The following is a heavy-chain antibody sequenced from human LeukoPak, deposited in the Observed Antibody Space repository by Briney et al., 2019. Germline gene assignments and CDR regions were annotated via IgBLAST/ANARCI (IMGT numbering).Heavy chain of an antibody. J-gene: IGHJ4*02. V-gene: IGHV3-30*02. D-gene: IGHD3-10*01. CDR1: EFTFSNYG. CDR2: IQYDGSNK. CDR3: AKEHGSGIYFAY. Sequence: GGSLRLSCAASEFTFSNYGMHWVRQAPGKGLEWVAFIQYDGSNKYYGDSVKGRFTISRDTSKNTLYLQMNSLRADDTAVYYCAKEHGSGIYFAYGGEATLVTVPS.